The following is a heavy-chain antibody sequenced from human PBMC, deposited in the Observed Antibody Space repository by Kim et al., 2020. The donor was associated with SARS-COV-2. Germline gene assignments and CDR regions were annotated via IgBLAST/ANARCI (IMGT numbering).Heavy chain of an antibody. Sequence: YPGDSDTRYSPSFQGQVTISADKSISTAYLQWSSLKASDTAMYYCARIGDYWGQGTLVIVSS. CDR3: ARIGDY. J-gene: IGHJ4*02. D-gene: IGHD2-15*01. V-gene: IGHV5-51*01. CDR2: YPGDSDT.